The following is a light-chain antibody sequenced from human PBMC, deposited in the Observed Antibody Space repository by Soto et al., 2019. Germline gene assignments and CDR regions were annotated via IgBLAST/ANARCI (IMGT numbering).Light chain of an antibody. CDR2: DVS. CDR3: TSFTTSNTFV. V-gene: IGLV2-14*03. CDR1: SNDVGHFNY. Sequence: QSVLAQPASVSGSPGQSITIPCTGTSNDVGHFNYVSWFQQHPGKAPKLLIFDVSNWPSGVSDRFSGSKSGNTASLTISGLQPEDEADYYCTSFTTSNTFVFGSGTKVTVL. J-gene: IGLJ1*01.